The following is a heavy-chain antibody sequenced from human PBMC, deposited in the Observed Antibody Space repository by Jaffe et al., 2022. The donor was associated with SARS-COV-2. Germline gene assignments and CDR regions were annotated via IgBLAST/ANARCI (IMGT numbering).Heavy chain of an antibody. D-gene: IGHD6-19*01. CDR2: IYRNSGAI. CDR1: GFTFSSYN. Sequence: EVQLVESGGGLVQPGGSLRLSCIASGFTFSSYNMNWVRQAPGKGLEWVSCIYRNSGAIYYADSVKGRFTISRDNAKNSLYLQMNSLRDEDTAVYYCARESEGSSGLPYGLDVWGQGTTVTVSS. CDR3: ARESEGSSGLPYGLDV. V-gene: IGHV3-48*02. J-gene: IGHJ6*02.